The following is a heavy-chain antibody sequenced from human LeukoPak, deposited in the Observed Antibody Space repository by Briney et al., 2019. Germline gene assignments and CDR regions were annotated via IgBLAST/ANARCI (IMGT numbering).Heavy chain of an antibody. J-gene: IGHJ4*02. CDR2: ISGSGGST. D-gene: IGHD6-6*01. CDR3: AKAKYSSSSDLLDY. CDR1: GFTFSSYA. Sequence: GGSLRLSCAASGFTFSSYAMSWVRQAPGKGLEWVSAISGSGGSTYYADSVKGRFTISRDISKNTLCLQMNSLRADDTAVYYCAKAKYSSSSDLLDYWGQGTLVTVSS. V-gene: IGHV3-23*01.